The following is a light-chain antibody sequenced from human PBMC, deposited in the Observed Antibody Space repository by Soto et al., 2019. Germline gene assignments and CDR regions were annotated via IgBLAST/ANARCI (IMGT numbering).Light chain of an antibody. CDR3: QSYDTSLNVWV. V-gene: IGLV1-40*01. CDR1: SSNIGSGYD. CDR2: GDT. J-gene: IGLJ3*02. Sequence: QPVLTPPTSVSGAPGQRVTIYCTGSSSNIGSGYDVHWYQHLPETAPKLLIYGDTNRPSGVPDRISGSKSGTSVSLAITGLRAEYEADDYCQSYDTSLNVWVFGGGTKLTVL.